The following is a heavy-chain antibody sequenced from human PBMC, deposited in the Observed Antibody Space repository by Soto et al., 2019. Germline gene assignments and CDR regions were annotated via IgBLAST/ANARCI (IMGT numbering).Heavy chain of an antibody. Sequence: QMQLEQSGPEVKKPGTSVKVSCKAPGFTFTSSAFQRVRQAREQRLERIGWIAVGSGYTNHAQRFQDRVTLTRDMSTATTYMELSRLISEGTAIYYCAADATAWQQMVPCDYWGQGPLVTVSS. V-gene: IGHV1-58*01. CDR3: AADATAWQQMVPCDY. CDR1: GFTFTSSA. D-gene: IGHD2-8*01. CDR2: IAVGSGYT. J-gene: IGHJ4*02.